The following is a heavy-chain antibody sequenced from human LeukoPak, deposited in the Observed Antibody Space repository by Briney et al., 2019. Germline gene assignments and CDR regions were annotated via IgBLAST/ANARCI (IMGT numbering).Heavy chain of an antibody. Sequence: GGSLRLSCAAAGFTFITYWMHSVRQGPGKGLVWVSRIKSEVSDIIYADSVKGRFTISRDNAKNALYLQMNRLRAQDTAVYYCARKGYTTYALDIWGPGTLVTVSS. J-gene: IGHJ3*02. CDR2: IKSEVSDI. V-gene: IGHV3-74*01. CDR1: GFTFITYW. D-gene: IGHD2/OR15-2a*01. CDR3: ARKGYTTYALDI.